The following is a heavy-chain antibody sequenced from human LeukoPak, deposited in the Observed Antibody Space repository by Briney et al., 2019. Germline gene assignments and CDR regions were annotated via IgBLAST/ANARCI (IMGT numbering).Heavy chain of an antibody. J-gene: IGHJ5*02. CDR1: GGSFSGYY. Sequence: PSETLSLTCAVYGGSFSGYYWSWIRQPPGKGLEWIGEINHSGSTNYNPSLKSRVTISVDTSKNQFSLKLSSVTAADTAVYYCARHVNTMVRGGYNWFGPWGQGTLVTVSS. V-gene: IGHV4-34*01. CDR3: ARHVNTMVRGGYNWFGP. CDR2: INHSGST. D-gene: IGHD3-10*01.